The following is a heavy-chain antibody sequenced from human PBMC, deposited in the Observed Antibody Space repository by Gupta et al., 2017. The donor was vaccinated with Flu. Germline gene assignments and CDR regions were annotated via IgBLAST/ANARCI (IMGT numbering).Heavy chain of an antibody. CDR2: IIPIFGTA. V-gene: IGHV1-69*06. CDR3: ARERAYCTNGVCYSNYYYGMDV. D-gene: IGHD2-8*01. J-gene: IGHJ6*02. Sequence: QVQLVQSGAEVKKPGSSVKVSCKASGGTFSSYAISWVRQAPGQGLEWMGGIIPIFGTANYAQKFQGRVTITADKSTSTAYMELSSLRSEDTAVYYCARERAYCTNGVCYSNYYYGMDVWGQGTTVTVSS. CDR1: GGTFSSYA.